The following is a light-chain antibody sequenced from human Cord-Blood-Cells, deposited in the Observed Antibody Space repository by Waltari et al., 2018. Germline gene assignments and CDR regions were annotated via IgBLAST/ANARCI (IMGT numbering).Light chain of an antibody. J-gene: IGKJ3*01. Sequence: EIVLTQSPLTLSQSPGERAALSCSASQTVSSNLAGYQQKPGQAPRLLIYGASTRATGIPARFSGSGSGTEFTLTISSLQSEDFAVYYCQQYNNWPFTFGPGTKVDIK. CDR3: QQYNNWPFT. V-gene: IGKV3-15*01. CDR2: GAS. CDR1: QTVSSN.